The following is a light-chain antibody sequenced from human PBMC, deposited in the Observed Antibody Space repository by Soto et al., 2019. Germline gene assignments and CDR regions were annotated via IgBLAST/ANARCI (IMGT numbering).Light chain of an antibody. CDR3: QQRSDSIT. Sequence: EIVLTPSPDTLSLSPGERATLSCWASHSVTTHLAWFQQRPGQTPRLLIYDASTRAPGIPARFSGRGSGADFTLTISSLEPEDFAVYYCQQRSDSITFGQGTKVDIK. CDR2: DAS. V-gene: IGKV3-11*01. CDR1: HSVTTH. J-gene: IGKJ1*01.